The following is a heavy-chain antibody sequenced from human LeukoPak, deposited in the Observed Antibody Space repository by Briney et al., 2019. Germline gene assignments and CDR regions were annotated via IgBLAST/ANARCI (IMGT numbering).Heavy chain of an antibody. J-gene: IGHJ4*02. CDR3: ASHPLKPVASYYSDY. Sequence: SETLSLTCSVSGGSISSSSNYWGWIPQAPGKGLEWIVSMYYSGSTYYNPSLKSRVTISVDTSKNQFPLRLSSVPAADPALYYCASHPLKPVASYYSDYWGQGTLVTVSS. CDR2: MYYSGST. D-gene: IGHD6-19*01. CDR1: GGSISSSSNY. V-gene: IGHV4-39*01.